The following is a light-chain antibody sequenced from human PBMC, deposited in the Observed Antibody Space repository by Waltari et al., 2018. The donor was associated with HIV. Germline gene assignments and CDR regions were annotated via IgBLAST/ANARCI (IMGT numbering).Light chain of an antibody. Sequence: QSALTQPPSVSGSPGQSVTIPRTATTNDLGTSNRVSWYQQPPGPAPKLIIFELSNRPSGVSDRFSGSKSGNTASLTISGLQTEDEADYYCSSYTTSNTILFGGGTTLTV. J-gene: IGLJ2*01. CDR1: TNDLGTSNR. V-gene: IGLV2-18*02. CDR2: ELS. CDR3: SSYTTSNTIL.